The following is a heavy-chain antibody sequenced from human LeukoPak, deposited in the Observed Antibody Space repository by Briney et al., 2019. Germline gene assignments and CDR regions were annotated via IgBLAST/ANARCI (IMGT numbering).Heavy chain of an antibody. Sequence: ASVKVSCTASGYIFTGYYIHWVRQAPGQGLEWMGWINPNTGDTNYAQKFQGRVTMTRDTSISTVYMELRRLRSDDTAAYYCARGPLEYCSGGTSYSGRNWFDPWGQGTLVTVSS. J-gene: IGHJ5*02. V-gene: IGHV1-2*02. CDR2: INPNTGDT. D-gene: IGHD2-15*01. CDR1: GYIFTGYY. CDR3: ARGPLEYCSGGTSYSGRNWFDP.